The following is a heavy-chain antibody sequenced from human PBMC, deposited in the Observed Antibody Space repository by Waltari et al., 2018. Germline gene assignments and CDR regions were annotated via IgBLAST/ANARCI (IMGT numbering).Heavy chain of an antibody. J-gene: IGHJ4*02. CDR2: INPNSGGT. CDR3: ARARIAVAGADPDFDY. CDR1: GYTFTGYY. V-gene: IGHV1-2*02. Sequence: QVQLVQSGAEVKKPGASVKVSCKASGYTFTGYYMHWVRKAPGQGLEWMGWINPNSGGTNYAQKFQGRVTMTRDTSISTAYMELSRLRSDDTAVYYCARARIAVAGADPDFDYWGQGTLVTVSS. D-gene: IGHD6-19*01.